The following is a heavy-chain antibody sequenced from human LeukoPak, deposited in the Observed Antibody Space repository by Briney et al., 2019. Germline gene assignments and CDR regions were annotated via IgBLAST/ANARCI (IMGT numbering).Heavy chain of an antibody. J-gene: IGHJ3*02. CDR3: ARAGQARYYDSSGYSLGAFDI. CDR2: LWYDGTNK. V-gene: IGHV3-33*01. D-gene: IGHD3-22*01. Sequence: PGGSLRLSCAASGFSFSSYGMHWVRQAPGKGLEWVAALWYDGTNKYFADSVKGRFTISRDNSKNTLYLQMNSLRAEDTAVYYCARAGQARYYDSSGYSLGAFDIWGQGTMVTVSS. CDR1: GFSFSSYG.